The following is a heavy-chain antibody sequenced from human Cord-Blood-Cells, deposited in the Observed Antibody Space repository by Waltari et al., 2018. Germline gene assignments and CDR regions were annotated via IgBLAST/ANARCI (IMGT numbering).Heavy chain of an antibody. CDR2: INHSGST. CDR3: ATRHGYSSSWYYFQH. J-gene: IGHJ1*01. V-gene: IGHV4-34*01. D-gene: IGHD6-13*01. CDR1: GGSFSGYY. Sequence: QVQLQQWGAGLLKPSETLSLTCAVYGGSFSGYYWSWIRQPPGQGLEWIGEINHSGSTNYNPSLKSRVTISVDTSKNQFSLKLSSVTAADTAVYYCATRHGYSSSWYYFQHWGQGTLVTVSS.